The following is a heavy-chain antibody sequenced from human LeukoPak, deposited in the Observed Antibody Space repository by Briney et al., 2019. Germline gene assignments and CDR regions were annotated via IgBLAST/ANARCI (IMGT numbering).Heavy chain of an antibody. CDR1: GFTVITNY. J-gene: IGHJ4*02. V-gene: IGHV3-53*03. CDR3: ARGVEPLAANTLAY. Sequence: GESLTLTCAASGFTVITNYMTWIRQPPGKGLEWISDLYNEGNTKYADSVQGRFTIPRDNSKNTLYLEMNSLSPDDTAVYYCARGVEPLAANTLAYWGQGTLVTVSS. D-gene: IGHD1-14*01. CDR2: LYNEGNT.